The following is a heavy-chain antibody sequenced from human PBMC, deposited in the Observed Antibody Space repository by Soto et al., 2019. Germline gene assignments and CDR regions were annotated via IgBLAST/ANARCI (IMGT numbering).Heavy chain of an antibody. CDR3: ARESVVAALYAFDY. V-gene: IGHV3-7*01. J-gene: IGHJ4*02. CDR1: GFTFSSYW. Sequence: GASLRLSCAASGFTFSSYWMSWVRQAPGKGLEWVANIKQDGSEKYYVDSVKGRFTISRDNAKNSLYLQMNSLRAEDTAVYYCARESVVAALYAFDYWGQGTLVTVSS. CDR2: IKQDGSEK. D-gene: IGHD2-2*01.